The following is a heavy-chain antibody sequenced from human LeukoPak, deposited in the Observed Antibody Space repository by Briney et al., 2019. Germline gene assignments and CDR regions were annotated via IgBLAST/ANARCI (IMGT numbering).Heavy chain of an antibody. CDR3: ARRPHCSTTSCYDFDY. Sequence: GESLKISCQGSGYSFTSYWIGWVRQMPGKGLEWMGIIYPVDSDTRYSPSFQGQVTISADKSISTAYLQWSSLKASDTAMYYCARRPHCSTTSCYDFDYWGQGTLVTVSS. D-gene: IGHD2-2*01. CDR2: IYPVDSDT. CDR1: GYSFTSYW. J-gene: IGHJ4*02. V-gene: IGHV5-51*01.